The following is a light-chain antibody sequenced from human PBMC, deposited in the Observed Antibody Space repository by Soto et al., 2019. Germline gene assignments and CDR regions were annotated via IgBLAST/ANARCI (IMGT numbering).Light chain of an antibody. CDR3: QQLNSYLSG. J-gene: IGKJ5*01. V-gene: IGKV1-9*01. CDR2: AAS. CDR1: QGISSY. Sequence: DIQLTQSPSFLSASVGDRVTLTCRASQGISSYLAWYQQKPGKAPKLLIYAASTLQSGVPSRFSGSGSGTEFTLTISSLQPEDFATYYCQQLNSYLSGFGQGTRLEI.